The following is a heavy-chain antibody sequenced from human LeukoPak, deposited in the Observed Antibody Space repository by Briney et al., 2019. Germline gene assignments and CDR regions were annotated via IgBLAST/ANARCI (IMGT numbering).Heavy chain of an antibody. V-gene: IGHV4-59*01. D-gene: IGHD6-13*01. CDR2: IYYSGST. CDR1: GGSISSYY. J-gene: IGHJ6*04. CDR3: ARAGSSSWTSYYYYGMDV. Sequence: SETLSLTCTVSGGSISSYYWSWIRRPPGKGLEWIGYIYYSGSTNYNPSLKSRVTISVDTSKNQFSLKLSSVTAADTAVYYCARAGSSSWTSYYYYGMDVWGKGTTVTVSS.